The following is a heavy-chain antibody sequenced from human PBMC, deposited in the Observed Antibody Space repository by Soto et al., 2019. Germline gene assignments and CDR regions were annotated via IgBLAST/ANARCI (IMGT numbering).Heavy chain of an antibody. CDR1: GFTFSSYA. CDR3: AKVNEAGYLLYADYFDY. CDR2: ISGSGGST. V-gene: IGHV3-23*01. Sequence: PVGSLRLSCAASGFTFSSYAMSWVRQAPGKGLEWVSAISGSGGSTYYADSVKGRFTISRDNSKNTLYLQMNSLRAEDTAVYYCAKVNEAGYLLYADYFDYWGQGTLVTVSS. J-gene: IGHJ4*02. D-gene: IGHD3-9*01.